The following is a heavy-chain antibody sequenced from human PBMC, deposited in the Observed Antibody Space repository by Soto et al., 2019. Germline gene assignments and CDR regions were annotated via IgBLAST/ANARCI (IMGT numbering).Heavy chain of an antibody. CDR1: S. CDR2: ISSSSSYI. J-gene: IGHJ1*01. V-gene: IGHV3-21*01. Sequence: SGNRILEKEGKGLEWVSSISSSSSYIYYADSVKGRFTISRDNAKNSLYLQMNSLRAEDTAVYYCARDRDAVVARLFAGIRYFHNWGQGTLLTVSS. D-gene: IGHD2-15*01. CDR3: ARDRDAVVARLFAGIRYFHN.